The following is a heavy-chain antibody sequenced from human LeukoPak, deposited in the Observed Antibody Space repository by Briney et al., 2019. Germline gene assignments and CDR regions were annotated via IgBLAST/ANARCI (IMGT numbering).Heavy chain of an antibody. CDR2: IIPIFGTA. D-gene: IGHD6-13*01. V-gene: IGHV1-69*13. CDR1: GGTFSSYA. J-gene: IGHJ4*02. Sequence: ASVKVSCKASGGTFSSYAISWVRQAPGQGLEWMGGIIPIFGTANYAQKFQGRVTITADESTSTAYMELSSLRSEDTAVYYCARRARLEYSSSWGGIDYWGQGTLVTVSS. CDR3: ARRARLEYSSSWGGIDY.